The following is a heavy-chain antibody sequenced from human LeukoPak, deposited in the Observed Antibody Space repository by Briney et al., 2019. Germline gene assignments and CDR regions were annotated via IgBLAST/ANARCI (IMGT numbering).Heavy chain of an antibody. V-gene: IGHV3-9*01. J-gene: IGHJ6*02. CDR3: AKGLLWFGELYYGMDV. Sequence: GGSLRLSCAASGFTFDDYAMHWVRQAPGKGLEWVSGISWNSGSIGYADSVKGRFTISRDNAKNSLYLQMNSLRAEDTALYYCAKGLLWFGELYYGMDVWGQGTTVTVSS. CDR1: GFTFDDYA. CDR2: ISWNSGSI. D-gene: IGHD3-10*01.